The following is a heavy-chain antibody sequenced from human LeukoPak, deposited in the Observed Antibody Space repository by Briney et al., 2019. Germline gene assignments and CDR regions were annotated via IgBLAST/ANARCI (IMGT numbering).Heavy chain of an antibody. CDR1: GGSISSSNW. CDR3: ASRER. Sequence: SETLSLTCAVSGGSISSSNWWSWVRQPPGKGLEWIGEIIHSGRTSYNPSLKGRVTISIDTSKHQFSLNLSSVTAADTAMYYCASRERWGQGTLVTVSS. J-gene: IGHJ4*02. V-gene: IGHV4-4*02. CDR2: IIHSGRT.